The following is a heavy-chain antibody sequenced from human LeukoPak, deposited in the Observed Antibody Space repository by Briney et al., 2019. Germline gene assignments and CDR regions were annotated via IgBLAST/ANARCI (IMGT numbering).Heavy chain of an antibody. Sequence: PGGSLRLSCAASGFTFSGYEMNWARQAPGKGLEWVSYISSSGSTIYYADSVKGRFTISRDNAKNSLYLQMNSLRLEDTAVYYCVRDWAPASMQAAPFDCWGQGTLVTVSS. D-gene: IGHD2/OR15-2a*01. CDR2: ISSSGSTI. V-gene: IGHV3-48*03. CDR3: VRDWAPASMQAAPFDC. J-gene: IGHJ4*02. CDR1: GFTFSGYE.